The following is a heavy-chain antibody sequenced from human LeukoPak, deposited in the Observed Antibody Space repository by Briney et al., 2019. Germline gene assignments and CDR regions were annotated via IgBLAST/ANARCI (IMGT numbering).Heavy chain of an antibody. CDR2: INPNSGGT. V-gene: IGHV1-2*02. CDR3: ARGQTIVLRFLEWLLEFDY. Sequence: ASVKVSCKASGYTFISYYMHWVRQAPGQGLEWMGWINPNSGGTNYAQQFQGRVTMTRDTSISTAYMELSRLRSDDTAVYYCARGQTIVLRFLEWLLEFDYWGQGTLVTVSS. J-gene: IGHJ4*02. D-gene: IGHD3-3*01. CDR1: GYTFISYY.